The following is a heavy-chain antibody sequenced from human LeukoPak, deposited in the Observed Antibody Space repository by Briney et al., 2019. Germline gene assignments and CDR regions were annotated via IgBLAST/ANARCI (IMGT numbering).Heavy chain of an antibody. CDR3: ARVEVGASRLGAFDI. CDR1: GGSISSSY. D-gene: IGHD1-26*01. Sequence: SETLSLTCTVSGGSISSSYWSWIRQPPGKGLEWIGYISYSGSTNNNPSLKSRVTISVDTSKNQFSLKLSSVTAADTAVYYCARVEVGASRLGAFDIWGQGTMVTVSS. CDR2: ISYSGST. V-gene: IGHV4-59*01. J-gene: IGHJ3*02.